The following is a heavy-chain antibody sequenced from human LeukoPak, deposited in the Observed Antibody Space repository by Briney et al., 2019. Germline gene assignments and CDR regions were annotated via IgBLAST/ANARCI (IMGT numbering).Heavy chain of an antibody. Sequence: GGSLRLSCAASGFTFGSYWMHWVRQAPGKGLVWVSRIESAGRKTRYADSVKGRFTISRDNSKNTLYLQMNSLRAEDTAVYYCAKLVVVGATTDYWGQGTLVTVSS. CDR2: IESAGRKT. V-gene: IGHV3-74*01. CDR1: GFTFGSYW. D-gene: IGHD1-26*01. J-gene: IGHJ4*02. CDR3: AKLVVVGATTDY.